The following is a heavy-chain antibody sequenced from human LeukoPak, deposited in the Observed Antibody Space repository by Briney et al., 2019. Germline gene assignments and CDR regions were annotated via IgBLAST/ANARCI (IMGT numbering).Heavy chain of an antibody. D-gene: IGHD2-21*01. CDR3: ARGRRYGGNYDALDI. Sequence: SETLSLTCTVSGGSISNYYWNWIRQPPGKGREWIGYMSYSGSTNYNPSLKSRVPISVDTSKNQFSLKLSSVTAADTAVYYCARGRRYGGNYDALDIWGQGTMVTVSS. CDR2: MSYSGST. V-gene: IGHV4-59*01. J-gene: IGHJ3*02. CDR1: GGSISNYY.